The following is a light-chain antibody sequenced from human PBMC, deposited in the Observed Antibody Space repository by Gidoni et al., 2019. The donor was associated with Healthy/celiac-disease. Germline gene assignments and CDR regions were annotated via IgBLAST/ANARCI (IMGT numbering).Light chain of an antibody. CDR2: GAS. Sequence: EIVLTQSPGTLSLSPGERATLSCRASQSVSSSYLAWYQQKPGQAPRPLIYGASSRATGIPDRFSGSGSGTDFTLTISRLEPEDFAVYYCQQYGNSLLFTFGPGTKVDIK. CDR3: QQYGNSLLFT. J-gene: IGKJ3*01. V-gene: IGKV3-20*01. CDR1: QSVSSSY.